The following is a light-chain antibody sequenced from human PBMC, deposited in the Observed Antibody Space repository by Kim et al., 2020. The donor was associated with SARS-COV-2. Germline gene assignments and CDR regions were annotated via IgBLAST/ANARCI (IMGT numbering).Light chain of an antibody. Sequence: EIVLTQSPGTLSVSPGERATLSCRASQSVSSSYLAWYQHKPGQAPRLLIYGASSRATGIPVRFSGSGSGTDFTLTISRLEPEDCALYYCQQYLSSYTFGQGPNLE. V-gene: IGKV3-20*01. J-gene: IGKJ2*01. CDR1: QSVSSSY. CDR2: GAS. CDR3: QQYLSSYT.